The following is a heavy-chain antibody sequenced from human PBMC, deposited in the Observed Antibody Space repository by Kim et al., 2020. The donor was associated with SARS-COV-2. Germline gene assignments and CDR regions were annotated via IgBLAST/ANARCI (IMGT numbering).Heavy chain of an antibody. CDR2: IYYSGST. CDR1: GGSISSYY. D-gene: IGHD1-26*01. V-gene: IGHV4-59*01. CDR3: ARWLVGACYFDY. J-gene: IGHJ4*02. Sequence: SETLSLTCTVSGGSISSYYWSWIRQPPGKGLEWIGYIYYSGSTNYNPSLKSRVTISVDTSKNQFSLKLSSVTAADTAVYYCARWLVGACYFDYWGQGTLVTVSS.